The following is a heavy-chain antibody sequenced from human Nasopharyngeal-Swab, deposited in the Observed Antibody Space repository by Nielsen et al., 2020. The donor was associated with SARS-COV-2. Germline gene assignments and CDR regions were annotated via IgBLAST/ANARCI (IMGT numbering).Heavy chain of an antibody. CDR2: IKQDGSET. D-gene: IGHD1-26*01. CDR3: ARGGRGSQYYMDV. J-gene: IGHJ6*03. CDR1: EFSFRNYW. V-gene: IGHV3-7*01. Sequence: GESLKISCTASEFSFRNYWMSWVRRAPGKGLEWVANIKQDGSETYYVDSVKGRFTISRENAKNSLYLQMNSLRAGDTAVYYCARGGRGSQYYMDVWGKGTTVTVSS.